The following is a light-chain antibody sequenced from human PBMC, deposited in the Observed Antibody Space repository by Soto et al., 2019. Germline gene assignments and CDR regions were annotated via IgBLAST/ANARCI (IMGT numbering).Light chain of an antibody. CDR3: CSFTSTTTWV. Sequence: QSVLTQPASVSGSPGQSITISCTATSSHAGGYNYVSWYQQHPGKAPKLMIYEVSHRPSGVSNRFSGSNSGNTASLNISGLQAEDEADYYCCSFTSTTTWVFGGGTKLTVL. CDR2: EVS. V-gene: IGLV2-14*01. CDR1: SSHAGGYNY. J-gene: IGLJ3*02.